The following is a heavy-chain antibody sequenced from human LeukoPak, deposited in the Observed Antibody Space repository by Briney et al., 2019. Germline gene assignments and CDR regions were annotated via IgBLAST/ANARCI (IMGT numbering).Heavy chain of an antibody. CDR3: ARLSLYCSSTSCYNGWFDP. J-gene: IGHJ5*02. Sequence: SETLSLTCTVSGGSISSGGYYWSWIRQHPGKGLEWIGYIYYSGSTYYNPSLKSRVTISVDTSKNQFSLKLSSETAADTAVYYCARLSLYCSSTSCYNGWFDPWGQGTLVTVSS. CDR1: GGSISSGGYY. CDR2: IYYSGST. V-gene: IGHV4-31*03. D-gene: IGHD2-2*02.